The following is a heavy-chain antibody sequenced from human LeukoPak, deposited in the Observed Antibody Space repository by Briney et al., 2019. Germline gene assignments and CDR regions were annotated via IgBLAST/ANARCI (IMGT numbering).Heavy chain of an antibody. D-gene: IGHD5-12*01. CDR2: ITPFNGNT. Sequence: SVKVSCKASGYTFTYRYLHWVRQAPGQALEWMGWITPFNGNTNYAQKFQDRVTITRDRSMSTAYMELSSLRSEDTAMYYCARFSGYDTTDDYWGQGTLVTVSS. CDR1: GYTFTYRY. V-gene: IGHV1-45*02. CDR3: ARFSGYDTTDDY. J-gene: IGHJ4*02.